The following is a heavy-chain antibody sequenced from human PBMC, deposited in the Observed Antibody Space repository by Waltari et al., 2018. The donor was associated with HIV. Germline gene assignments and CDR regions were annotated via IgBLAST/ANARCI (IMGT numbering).Heavy chain of an antibody. CDR1: GGSISSGGYY. D-gene: IGHD3-22*01. CDR3: ARDKDSSGYHFDY. J-gene: IGHJ4*02. V-gene: IGHV4-31*03. Sequence: QVQLQESGPGLVKPSQTLSLTCTVSGGSISSGGYYWSWLRQHPGKGLEWIGYIYYSGSTYYNPSLKSRVTISVDTSKNQFSLKLSSVTAADTAVYYCARDKDSSGYHFDYWGQGTLVTVSS. CDR2: IYYSGST.